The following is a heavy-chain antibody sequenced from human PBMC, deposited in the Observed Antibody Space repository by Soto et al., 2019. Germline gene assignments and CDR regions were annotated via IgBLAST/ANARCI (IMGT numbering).Heavy chain of an antibody. J-gene: IGHJ6*02. CDR2: VSPPFRTA. Sequence: QVQLVQSGAEVKKPGSSVKVSCKTSGVSFNNNGIGWVRQAPGHGLEWMGGVSPPFRTANYARKFKGRSWITADASTGTVNMELSSLTSEDPAQYYCARVLYYGSGSYSPYGMDVWGQGTTVTVSS. V-gene: IGHV1-69*01. CDR3: ARVLYYGSGSYSPYGMDV. CDR1: GVSFNNNG. D-gene: IGHD3-10*01.